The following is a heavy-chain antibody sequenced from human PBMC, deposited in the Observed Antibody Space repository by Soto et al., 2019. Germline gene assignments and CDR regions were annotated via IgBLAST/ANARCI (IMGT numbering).Heavy chain of an antibody. CDR3: ARPKRGGYDRGDCNCHTMDV. D-gene: IGHD3-3*01. Sequence: QVQLVQSGAEVKKSGSSVKVSCKASGGTFSNFVITWVRQVPGQGLEWLGGMLPMFGAVKYDQKFQDRITITAYRSTTTPFMELGGLRSDYTAVYYCARPKRGGYDRGDCNCHTMDVWGDGPTVTVSS. CDR2: MLPMFGAV. J-gene: IGHJ6*02. CDR1: GGTFSNFV. V-gene: IGHV1-69*06.